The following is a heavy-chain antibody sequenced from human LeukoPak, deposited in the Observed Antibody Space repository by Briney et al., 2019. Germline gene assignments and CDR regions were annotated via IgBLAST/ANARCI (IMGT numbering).Heavy chain of an antibody. Sequence: PGGSLRLSCAASGFTFDDYAMHWVRQAPGKGLEWVSGISWDSGSVDSADSVKGRFTISRDNTKNSLYLQMNSLRAEDTAVYYCARGSQWDLLGSCDYWGQGTLVTVSS. J-gene: IGHJ4*02. CDR3: ARGSQWDLLGSCDY. CDR1: GFTFDDYA. CDR2: ISWDSGSV. V-gene: IGHV3-9*01. D-gene: IGHD1-26*01.